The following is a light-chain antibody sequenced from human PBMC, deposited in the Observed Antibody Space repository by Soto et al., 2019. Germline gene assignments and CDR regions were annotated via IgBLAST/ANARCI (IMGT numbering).Light chain of an antibody. J-gene: IGKJ5*01. V-gene: IGKV4-1*01. Sequence: DIVMTQSPDSLAVSLGERATINCKSSQSVLYSSTNKNYLAWYQQKPGQPPKLLIYWASTRESGVPDRFSGSGSGTDFTLTISSLQAEDVAVYYCQQYYSTLITFGQGTRLQSK. CDR1: QSVLYSSTNKNY. CDR2: WAS. CDR3: QQYYSTLIT.